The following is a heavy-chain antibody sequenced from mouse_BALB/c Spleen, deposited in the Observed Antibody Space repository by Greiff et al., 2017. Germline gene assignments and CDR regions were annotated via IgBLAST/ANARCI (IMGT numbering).Heavy chain of an antibody. CDR3: ARTPTATYYFDY. Sequence: QVHVKQSGAELARPGASVKLSCKASGYTFTSYWMQWVKQRPGQGLEWIGAIYPGDGDTRYTQKFKGKATLTADKSSSTAYMQLSSLASEDSAVYYCARTPTATYYFDYWGQGTTLTVSS. D-gene: IGHD1-2*01. CDR1: GYTFTSYW. V-gene: IGHV1-87*01. J-gene: IGHJ2*01. CDR2: IYPGDGDT.